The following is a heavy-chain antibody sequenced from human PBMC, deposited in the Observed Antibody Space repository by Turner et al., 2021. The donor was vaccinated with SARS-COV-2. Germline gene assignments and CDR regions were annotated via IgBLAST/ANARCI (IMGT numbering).Heavy chain of an antibody. CDR2: FDPEDGET. V-gene: IGHV1-24*01. Sequence: QVQLVQSGAEAKKPGASVKVSCKVSGYTLTELSMHWVRQAPGKGLEWMGGFDPEDGETIYAQKFQGRVTMTEDTSTDTAYMELSSLRSEDTAMYYCATGYAYCGGDCSIYYWGQGTLVTVSS. D-gene: IGHD2-21*02. CDR3: ATGYAYCGGDCSIYY. CDR1: GYTLTELS. J-gene: IGHJ4*02.